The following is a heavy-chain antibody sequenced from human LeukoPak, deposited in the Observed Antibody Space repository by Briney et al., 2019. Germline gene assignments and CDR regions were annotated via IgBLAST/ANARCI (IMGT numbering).Heavy chain of an antibody. Sequence: GGSLRLSCAASGFTFSSYSMNWVRQAPGKGLEWVSYISSSSSTIYYADSVKGRFTISRDNAKNSLYLQMNSLRAEDTAVYYCARGYYYDSSGYPQHWGQGTLVTVSS. CDR2: ISSSSSTI. V-gene: IGHV3-48*01. J-gene: IGHJ1*01. CDR1: GFTFSSYS. CDR3: ARGYYYDSSGYPQH. D-gene: IGHD3-22*01.